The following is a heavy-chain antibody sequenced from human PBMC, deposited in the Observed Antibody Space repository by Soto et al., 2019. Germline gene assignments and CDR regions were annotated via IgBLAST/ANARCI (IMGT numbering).Heavy chain of an antibody. CDR3: ARAKFESTGWHQFDI. Sequence: QVNLEQRGAGLLKPSETLSLTCTVSGGSFTGHFWSWVRQPPGKGLEWIGEVSHSGNTKYYPSLRSRVTLSVDSSKNQISLALTSVTAADTAVYYCARAKFESTGWHQFDIWGQGTLVTVSS. V-gene: IGHV4-34*02. J-gene: IGHJ4*02. CDR1: GGSFTGHF. D-gene: IGHD7-27*01. CDR2: VSHSGNT.